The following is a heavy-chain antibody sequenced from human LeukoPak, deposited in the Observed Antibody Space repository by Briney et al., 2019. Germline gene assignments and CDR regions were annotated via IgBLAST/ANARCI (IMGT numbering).Heavy chain of an antibody. Sequence: GGFLRLSCAASGFTFSSYAMSWVRQAPGKGLEWVSAISGSGGSTYYADSVKGRFTISRDNSKNTLYLQMNSLRAEDTAVYYCAKEMIDCSSTSCYIFFQHWGQGTLVTVSS. CDR1: GFTFSSYA. CDR3: AKEMIDCSSTSCYIFFQH. J-gene: IGHJ1*01. V-gene: IGHV3-23*01. CDR2: ISGSGGST. D-gene: IGHD2-2*02.